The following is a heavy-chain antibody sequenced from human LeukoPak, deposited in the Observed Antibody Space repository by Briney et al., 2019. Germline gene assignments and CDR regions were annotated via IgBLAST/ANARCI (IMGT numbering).Heavy chain of an antibody. D-gene: IGHD3-16*02. CDR2: IYPGDSDT. V-gene: IGHV5-51*01. J-gene: IGHJ4*02. CDR3: ARQSSRYYDYVWGSYRYAALDY. CDR1: GSLFTSYW. Sequence: GESLQISCQGSGSLFTSYWIGWVRQLPGKGLEGMGIIYPGDSDTRYSPSFEGQVNISADKSISTPPLEWSSLKASDTAMYYCARQSSRYYDYVWGSYRYAALDYWGQGTLVTVSS.